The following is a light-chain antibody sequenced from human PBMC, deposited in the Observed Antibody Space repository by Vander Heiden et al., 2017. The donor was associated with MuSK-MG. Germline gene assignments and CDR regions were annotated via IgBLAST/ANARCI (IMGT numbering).Light chain of an antibody. CDR3: QQYYSTPLT. CDR2: WAS. CDR1: QSVLYSSNNKNY. V-gene: IGKV4-1*01. J-gene: IGKJ1*01. Sequence: IVLTQSPDCLAVSLGERATINCKSSQSVLYSSNNKNYLAWYQQKPGQPPKLLIYWASTRESGVPDRFSGSGSGTDFTLTISSLQAEDVAVYYCQQYYSTPLTFGQGTKVEIK.